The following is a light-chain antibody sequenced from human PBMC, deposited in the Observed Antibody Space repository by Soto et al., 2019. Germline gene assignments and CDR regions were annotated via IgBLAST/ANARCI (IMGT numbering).Light chain of an antibody. CDR2: GNS. Sequence: QSALTQPPSVSGAPGQRVTISCTGSSSNIGAGYDVHWYQQLPGTAPKLLIYGNSNRPSGVPDRFSGSKSGTSASLAITGLQAEDEADYYCQPYDSSLSGPVVFGGGTKVPVL. CDR1: SSNIGAGYD. V-gene: IGLV1-40*01. CDR3: QPYDSSLSGPVV. J-gene: IGLJ2*01.